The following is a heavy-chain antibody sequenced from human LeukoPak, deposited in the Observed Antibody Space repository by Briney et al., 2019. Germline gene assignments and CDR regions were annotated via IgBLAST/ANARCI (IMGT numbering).Heavy chain of an antibody. V-gene: IGHV1-2*04. J-gene: IGHJ4*02. D-gene: IGHD1-26*01. CDR1: GYTFTGYY. Sequence: ASVKVSCKASGYTFTGYYMHWVRQAPGQGLEWMGWINPNSGGTNYAQKFQGWVTMTRDTSISTAYMELSRLRSDDTAVYYCARVQEGCGSCLDYWGQGTLVTVSS. CDR2: INPNSGGT. CDR3: ARVQEGCGSCLDY.